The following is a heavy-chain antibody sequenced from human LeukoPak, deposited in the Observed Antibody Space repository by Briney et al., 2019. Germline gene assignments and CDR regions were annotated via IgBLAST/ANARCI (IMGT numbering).Heavy chain of an antibody. V-gene: IGHV4-4*07. J-gene: IGHJ4*02. Sequence: SETLSLTCTVSGGSISSYYWNWIRQPAGKGLEWIGRIHASGSTNYNPSLKSRVTMSVDTSKNKFSLKLSSVTAADTAVYYCARVICSGGSCRFDYWGQGTLVTVSS. CDR3: ARVICSGGSCRFDY. D-gene: IGHD2-15*01. CDR2: IHASGST. CDR1: GGSISSYY.